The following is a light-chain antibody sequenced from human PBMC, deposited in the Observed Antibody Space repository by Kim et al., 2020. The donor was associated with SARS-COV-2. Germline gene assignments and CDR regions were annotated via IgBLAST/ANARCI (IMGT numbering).Light chain of an antibody. V-gene: IGLV6-57*03. Sequence: GKTVTISCTRSSGSIAGNYVQWYQQRPGSAPTTVIYEDNQRPSGVPARFSGSIDSSSNSASLTTAGLKTEDEADYYCQSYDSSNWVFGGGTKLTVL. CDR3: QSYDSSNWV. J-gene: IGLJ3*02. CDR1: SGSIAGNY. CDR2: EDN.